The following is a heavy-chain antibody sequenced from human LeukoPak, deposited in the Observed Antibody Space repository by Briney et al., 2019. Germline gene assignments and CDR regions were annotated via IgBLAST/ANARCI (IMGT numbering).Heavy chain of an antibody. D-gene: IGHD4-23*01. CDR3: ARDDYGGNLVRYFQH. J-gene: IGHJ1*01. Sequence: SVKVSCKASGFTFTSSAVQWVRQARGQRLEWIGWIVVGSGNTNYAQKLQGRVTMTTDTSTSTAYMELRSLRSDDTAVYYCARDDYGGNLVRYFQHWGQGTLVTVSS. CDR1: GFTFTSSA. CDR2: IVVGSGNT. V-gene: IGHV1-58*01.